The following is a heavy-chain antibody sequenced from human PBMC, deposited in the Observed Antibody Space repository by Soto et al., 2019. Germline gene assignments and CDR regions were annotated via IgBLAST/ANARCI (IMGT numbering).Heavy chain of an antibody. CDR1: GYTFTGYY. CDR3: AGESRSLLYYYGMDV. Sequence: ASVKVSCKASGYTFTGYYMHWVRQAPGQGLEWMGWINPNSGGTNYAQKFQGRVTMTRDTSISTAYMELSRLRSDDTAVYYCAGESRSLLYYYGMDVWGQGTTVTVSS. CDR2: INPNSGGT. V-gene: IGHV1-2*02. D-gene: IGHD3-16*02. J-gene: IGHJ6*02.